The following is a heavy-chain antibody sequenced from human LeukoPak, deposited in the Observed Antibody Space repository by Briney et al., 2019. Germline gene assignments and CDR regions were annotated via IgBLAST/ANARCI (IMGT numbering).Heavy chain of an antibody. Sequence: PSETLSLTCTVSGGSISSSSYYWGWIRQPPGKGLEWIGSIYYSGSTYYNPSLKSRVTISVDTSKNQFSLKLSSVTAADTAVYYCARLVSSGWSLGWFDPWGQGTLVTVSS. CDR2: IYYSGST. D-gene: IGHD6-19*01. CDR1: GGSISSSSYY. J-gene: IGHJ5*02. V-gene: IGHV4-39*01. CDR3: ARLVSSGWSLGWFDP.